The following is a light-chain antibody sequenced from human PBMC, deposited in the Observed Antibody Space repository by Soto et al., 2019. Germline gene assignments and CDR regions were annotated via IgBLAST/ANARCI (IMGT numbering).Light chain of an antibody. CDR3: QQRQYWPPIT. J-gene: IGKJ5*01. Sequence: EIVMTQSPATLSVSPGERATLSCRPSQSVNSNLAWYQQKPGQAPRLLIYGASNRATGILARFSGSGSGTDFTLTISSLEPDDVAIYYCQQRQYWPPITFGQGTRLEIK. CDR1: QSVNSN. V-gene: IGKV3D-15*01. CDR2: GAS.